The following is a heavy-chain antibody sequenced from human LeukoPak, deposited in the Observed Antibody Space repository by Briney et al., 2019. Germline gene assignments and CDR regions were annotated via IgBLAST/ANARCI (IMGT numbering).Heavy chain of an antibody. J-gene: IGHJ6*03. V-gene: IGHV1-18*01. CDR2: ISAYNGNT. CDR1: GYTFTSYG. CDR3: ARAGSGYPLFYYYYYYMDV. D-gene: IGHD3-22*01. Sequence: EASVKVSCKASGYTFTSYGISWVRQAPGQGLEWMGWISAYNGNTNYAQKLQGRVTMTTDTSTSTAYMELRSLRSDDTAVYYCARAGSGYPLFYYYYYYMDVWGKGTTVTISS.